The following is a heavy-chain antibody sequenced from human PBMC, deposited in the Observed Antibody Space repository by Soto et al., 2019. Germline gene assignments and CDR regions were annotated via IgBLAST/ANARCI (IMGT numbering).Heavy chain of an antibody. D-gene: IGHD2-15*01. V-gene: IGHV3-48*03. J-gene: IGHJ4*02. Sequence: GGSLRLSCAASGFIFSDYEMNWVRQAPGKGLECVASSGSGYSIYYADSVKGRFTISRDNSKNTLYLQMNSLRAEDTAVYYCARDPGGFYFDYWGQGTLVTVSS. CDR1: GFIFSDYE. CDR2: SGSGYSI. CDR3: ARDPGGFYFDY.